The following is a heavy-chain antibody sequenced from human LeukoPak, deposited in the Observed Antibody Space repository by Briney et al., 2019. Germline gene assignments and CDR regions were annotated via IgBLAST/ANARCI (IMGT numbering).Heavy chain of an antibody. V-gene: IGHV3-74*01. D-gene: IGHD2-15*01. CDR2: INSDGSST. CDR1: GFTFSSYW. J-gene: IGHJ6*03. Sequence: GGSLRLSCAASGFTFSSYWMHWVRQAPGKGLVWVSRINSDGSSTSYADSVRGRFSISRDNAKNSLFLQMNSLRAEDTAVYYCARVLRYCSGGNCYSGGLGYMDVWGKGTTVTISS. CDR3: ARVLRYCSGGNCYSGGLGYMDV.